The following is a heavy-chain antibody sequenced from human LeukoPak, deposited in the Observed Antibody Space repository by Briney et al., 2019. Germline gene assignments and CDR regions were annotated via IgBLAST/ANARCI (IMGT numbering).Heavy chain of an antibody. V-gene: IGHV3-23*01. CDR1: GFTFSSYA. Sequence: TGGSLRLSCAASGFTFSSYAMSWVRQAPGKGLEWVSAISGSGGSTYYADSVKGRFTISRDNSKNTLYLQMNSLRAEDTAVYYCARLRLGAFMGYWGQGTLVTVSS. D-gene: IGHD5-12*01. CDR3: ARLRLGAFMGY. CDR2: ISGSGGST. J-gene: IGHJ4*02.